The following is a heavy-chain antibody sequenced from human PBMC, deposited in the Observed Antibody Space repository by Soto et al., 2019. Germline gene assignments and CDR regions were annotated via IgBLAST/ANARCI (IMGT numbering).Heavy chain of an antibody. Sequence: SETLSLTCTVSGGPISSGDYYWSWIRQPPGKGLEWIGYIYYSGSTYYNPSLKSRVTISVDTSKNQFSLKLSSVTAADTAVYYCARAIEGSSGWFHPYFDYWGQGTLVTVSS. CDR2: IYYSGST. V-gene: IGHV4-30-4*01. D-gene: IGHD6-19*01. J-gene: IGHJ4*02. CDR1: GGPISSGDYY. CDR3: ARAIEGSSGWFHPYFDY.